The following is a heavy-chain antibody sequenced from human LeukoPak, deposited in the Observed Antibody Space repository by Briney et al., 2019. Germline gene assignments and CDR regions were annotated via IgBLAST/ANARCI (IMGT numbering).Heavy chain of an antibody. Sequence: GGSLRLSCAASGFTFSSYWMHWVRQAPGKGLVWVSRINSDGSSTSYADSVKGRFTISRDNAKNTLYLQMNSLRAEDTAVYYCARSSWYSSGWDNDAFDIWGQGPMVTVSS. D-gene: IGHD6-19*01. CDR2: INSDGSST. CDR1: GFTFSSYW. J-gene: IGHJ3*02. V-gene: IGHV3-74*01. CDR3: ARSSWYSSGWDNDAFDI.